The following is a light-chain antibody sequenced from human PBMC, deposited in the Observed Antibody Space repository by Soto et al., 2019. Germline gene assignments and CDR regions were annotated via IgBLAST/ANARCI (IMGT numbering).Light chain of an antibody. J-gene: IGKJ1*01. CDR1: ENVGKY. Sequence: DIQMTQSPSSKSASDGNSVTISCRASENVGKYLNWYEQKAGRAPELLIYGVSTLHSGVPSRFSGSGSGTEFSLIIASLQPEDSATYYCQQTHSIPWTFGQGAEVEIK. CDR3: QQTHSIPWT. CDR2: GVS. V-gene: IGKV1-39*01.